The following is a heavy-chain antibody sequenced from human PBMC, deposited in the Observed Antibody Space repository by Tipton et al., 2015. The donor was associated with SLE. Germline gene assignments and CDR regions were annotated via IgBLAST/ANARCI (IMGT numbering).Heavy chain of an antibody. CDR1: GFTFSSYA. CDR2: ISYDGSNK. D-gene: IGHD6-13*01. Sequence: SLRLSCAASGFTFSSYAMHWVRQAPGKGLEWVAVISYDGSNKYYADSVKGRFTISRDNSKNTLYLQMNSLRAEDTAVYYCAREGAYSSSWYEKGAFDIWGQGTMVTVSS. J-gene: IGHJ3*02. CDR3: AREGAYSSSWYEKGAFDI. V-gene: IGHV3-30-3*01.